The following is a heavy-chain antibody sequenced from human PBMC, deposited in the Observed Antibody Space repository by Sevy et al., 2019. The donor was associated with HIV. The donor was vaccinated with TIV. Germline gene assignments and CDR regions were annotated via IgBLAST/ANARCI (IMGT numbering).Heavy chain of an antibody. V-gene: IGHV1-18*01. CDR1: GYTFTSYG. D-gene: IGHD3-22*01. CDR2: IIAYNGNT. Sequence: ASVKVSCKASGYTFTSYGISWVRQAPGHGLEWMGWIIAYNGNTNYAQKLQGRVTMTTDTSTSTAYMELRSLRSDDTAVYYCARDRTYYYDSSGYRDAFDIWGQGTMVTVSS. CDR3: ARDRTYYYDSSGYRDAFDI. J-gene: IGHJ3*02.